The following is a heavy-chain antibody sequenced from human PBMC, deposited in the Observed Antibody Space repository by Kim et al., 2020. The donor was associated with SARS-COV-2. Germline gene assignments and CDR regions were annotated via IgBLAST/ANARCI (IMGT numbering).Heavy chain of an antibody. CDR2: IYSGGST. V-gene: IGHV3-53*01. Sequence: GGSLRLSCAASGFTVSSNYMSWVRQAPGKGLEWVSVIYSGGSTYYADSVKGRFTISRDNSKNTLYLQMNSLRAEDTAVYYCARGIKGPKWLLGGAYYYYGMDVWGQGTTVTVSS. D-gene: IGHD3-22*01. CDR1: GFTVSSNY. J-gene: IGHJ6*02. CDR3: ARGIKGPKWLLGGAYYYYGMDV.